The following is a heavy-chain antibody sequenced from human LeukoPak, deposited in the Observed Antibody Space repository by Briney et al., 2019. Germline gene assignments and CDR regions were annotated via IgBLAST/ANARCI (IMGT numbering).Heavy chain of an antibody. J-gene: IGHJ4*02. V-gene: IGHV1-18*01. CDR3: ARDCDRSGYYCY. Sequence: AASVKVSCKASGYTFTSYGLSWVRRAPGQGLEWIGWISAYNGNTNYAQKLQGRVTMTTDTSTSTAYMELRSLRSDDTAVYYCARDCDRSGYYCYWGQGTLVTVSS. CDR2: ISAYNGNT. D-gene: IGHD3-22*01. CDR1: GYTFTSYG.